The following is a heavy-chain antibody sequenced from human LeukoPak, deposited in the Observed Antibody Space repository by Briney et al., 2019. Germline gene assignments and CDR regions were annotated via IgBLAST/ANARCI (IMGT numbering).Heavy chain of an antibody. V-gene: IGHV6-1*01. CDR2: TYYRSKWYN. Sequence: SQTLSLTCAISGDSVSSNSAAWNWIRQSPSRGLEWLGRTYYRSKWYNDYAVSVKSRITINPDTFKNQFSLQLNSVTPEDTAVYYCARNTWFGELVSGGNYYYYYYYMDVWGKGTTVTVSS. CDR3: ARNTWFGELVSGGNYYYYYYYMDV. J-gene: IGHJ6*03. CDR1: GDSVSSNSAA. D-gene: IGHD3-10*01.